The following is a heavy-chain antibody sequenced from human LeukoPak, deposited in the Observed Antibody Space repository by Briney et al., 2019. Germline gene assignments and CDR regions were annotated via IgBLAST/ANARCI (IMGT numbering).Heavy chain of an antibody. CDR3: ARDGGYDSSGYYRVYFDY. J-gene: IGHJ4*02. D-gene: IGHD3-22*01. CDR1: VCTFSSYA. CDR2: IIPIFGTA. Sequence: SVTVSCKASVCTFSSYAISWVRQAPGQGLEWMGGIIPIFGTANYAQKFQGRVTITTDESTSTAYMELSSLRSEDTAVYYCARDGGYDSSGYYRVYFDYWGQGTLVTVSS. V-gene: IGHV1-69*05.